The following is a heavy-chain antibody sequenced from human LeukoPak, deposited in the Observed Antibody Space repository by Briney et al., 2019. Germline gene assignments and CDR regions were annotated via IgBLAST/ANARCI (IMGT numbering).Heavy chain of an antibody. V-gene: IGHV4-38-2*02. CDR2: IHHSGST. CDR3: ARDLRDWFDP. CDR1: GYSISSGYY. J-gene: IGHJ5*02. Sequence: SETLSLTCTVSGYSISSGYYWGWIRQPPGKGLELIGSIHHSGSTYYNPSLKSRVTISVDTSKNQLSLQLSSVTAADTAVYYCARDLRDWFDPWGQGTLVTVSS.